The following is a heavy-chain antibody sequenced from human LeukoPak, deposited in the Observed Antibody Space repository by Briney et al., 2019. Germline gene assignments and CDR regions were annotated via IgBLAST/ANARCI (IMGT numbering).Heavy chain of an antibody. CDR3: ARTDSSGWLGVDY. CDR2: IYHSGST. V-gene: IGHV4-4*02. D-gene: IGHD6-19*01. Sequence: SGTLSLTCAVSGGSIGSSNWWSWVRQPPGKGLEWIGGIYHSGSTNYNPSLKSRVTISVDKSKNQFSLKLSSVTAADTAVYYCARTDSSGWLGVDYWGQGTLVTVSS. J-gene: IGHJ4*02. CDR1: GGSIGSSNW.